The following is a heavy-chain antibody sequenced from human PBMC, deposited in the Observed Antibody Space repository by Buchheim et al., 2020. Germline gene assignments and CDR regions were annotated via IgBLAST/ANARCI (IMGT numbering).Heavy chain of an antibody. D-gene: IGHD2-2*01. CDR3: ACSSSRFSSGRPYHYYYYMDV. Sequence: QVQLSQSGAEVKEPGASVKVSCKVSGYTPTELSIHWVRQAPGKGLEWMGGFDPEADEKIYAQKFQGRVTVTEDTSTDTAYMELNSLRSEDTAVYYCACSSSRFSSGRPYHYYYYMDVWGKGTT. CDR2: FDPEADEK. CDR1: GYTPTELS. J-gene: IGHJ6*03. V-gene: IGHV1-24*01.